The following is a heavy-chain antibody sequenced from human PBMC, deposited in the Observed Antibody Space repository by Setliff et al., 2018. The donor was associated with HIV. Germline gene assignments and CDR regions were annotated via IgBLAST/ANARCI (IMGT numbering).Heavy chain of an antibody. J-gene: IGHJ6*03. V-gene: IGHV3-7*01. CDR2: IKEVGSEK. D-gene: IGHD2-15*01. Sequence: PGGSLRLSCGASGFTFRNYWMTWVRQAPGRGLECVANIKEVGSEKYYVDSVKGRFTISRDNAKDSLYLQMNNLRAEDTAVYYCARDATRGGDMDVWGKGITVTVSS. CDR1: GFTFRNYW. CDR3: ARDATRGGDMDV.